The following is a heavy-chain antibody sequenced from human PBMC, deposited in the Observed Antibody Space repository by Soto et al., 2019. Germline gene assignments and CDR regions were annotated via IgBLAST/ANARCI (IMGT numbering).Heavy chain of an antibody. Sequence: QVQLVQSGAEVKKPGSSVKVSCKASGGTFSSYAISWVRQAPGQGLEWMGGIIPIFGTANYAQKFQGRVTITADESTSTAYMELGSLRSEDTAVYYCARDEMGGYCSGGSCPYHYYGMDVWGQGTTVTVSS. CDR3: ARDEMGGYCSGGSCPYHYYGMDV. J-gene: IGHJ6*02. V-gene: IGHV1-69*01. CDR2: IIPIFGTA. CDR1: GGTFSSYA. D-gene: IGHD2-15*01.